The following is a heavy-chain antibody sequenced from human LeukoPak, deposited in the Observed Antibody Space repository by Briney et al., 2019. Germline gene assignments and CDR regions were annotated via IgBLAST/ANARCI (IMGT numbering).Heavy chain of an antibody. D-gene: IGHD6-19*01. CDR3: ARVVAVAGRAFDI. CDR1: GFTFSSYS. CDR2: ISSSSSYI. J-gene: IGHJ3*02. Sequence: KPGGSLRLSCAASGFTFSSYSMNWVRQAPGKGLEWVSSISSSSSYIYYADSVKGRFTISRDNAENSLYLQMNSLRAEDTAVYYCARVVAVAGRAFDIWGQGTMVTVSS. V-gene: IGHV3-21*01.